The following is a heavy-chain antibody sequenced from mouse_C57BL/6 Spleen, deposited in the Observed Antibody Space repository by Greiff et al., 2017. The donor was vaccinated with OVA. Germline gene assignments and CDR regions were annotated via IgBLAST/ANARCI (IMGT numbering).Heavy chain of an antibody. CDR1: GFSLTSYG. V-gene: IGHV2-6-1*01. D-gene: IGHD1-1*01. CDR3: ARHESYYYGLDV. CDR2: IWSDGST. Sequence: VKLMESGPGLVAPSQSLSITCTVSGFSLTSYGVHWVRQPPGKGLEWLVVIWSDGSTTYNPALKSRLSISKDNSKSQVFLKMNSLQTDDTAMYYCARHESYYYGLDVWGTGTTVTVSS. J-gene: IGHJ1*03.